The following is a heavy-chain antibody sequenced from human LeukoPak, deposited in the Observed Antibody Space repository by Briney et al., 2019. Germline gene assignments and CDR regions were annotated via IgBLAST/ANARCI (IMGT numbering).Heavy chain of an antibody. Sequence: GGSLRLSCAASGFTFSDSAMHWVRQASGKGLEWVGRIRSKADNYATEYTASVKGRFTISRDDSKKTAYLQMNSLKTEDTAVYYCTGGTTVTTLDYWGQETLVTGSS. CDR2: IRSKADNYAT. V-gene: IGHV3-73*01. D-gene: IGHD4-17*01. J-gene: IGHJ4*02. CDR1: GFTFSDSA. CDR3: TGGTTVTTLDY.